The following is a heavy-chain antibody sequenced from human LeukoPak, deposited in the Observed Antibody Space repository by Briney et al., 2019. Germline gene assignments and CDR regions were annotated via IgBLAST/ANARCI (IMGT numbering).Heavy chain of an antibody. CDR2: ISHSGVTS. CDR1: GFTFSSYA. V-gene: IGHV3-23*01. D-gene: IGHD3-16*01. CDR3: AKEIFRDDDDWGRLGH. J-gene: IGHJ4*02. Sequence: GGSLRLSCGAYGFTFSSYAMSWVRQAPGKGLDWVSSISHSGVTSHYADSVRGRFTTSRDNSKNMVYLQMKSLRAEDTAIYYCAKEIFRDDDDWGRLGHWGQGTLVTVSS.